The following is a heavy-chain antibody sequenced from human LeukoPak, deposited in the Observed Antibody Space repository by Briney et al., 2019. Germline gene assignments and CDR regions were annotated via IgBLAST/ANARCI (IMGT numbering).Heavy chain of an antibody. J-gene: IGHJ4*02. CDR1: GFPLSDYW. CDR2: IKQDGGEM. Sequence: GGSLRLSCAASGFPLSDYWMSWVRQAPGKGLEWVANIKQDGGEMYYVDSVKGRFTISRDNAKNSLYLQMNSLTAEDTAVYYCARDKIVGATHFDYWGQGTLVTVSS. V-gene: IGHV3-7*01. D-gene: IGHD1-26*01. CDR3: ARDKIVGATHFDY.